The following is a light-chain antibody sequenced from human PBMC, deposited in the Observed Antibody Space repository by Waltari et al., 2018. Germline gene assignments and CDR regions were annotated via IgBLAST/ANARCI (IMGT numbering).Light chain of an antibody. J-gene: IGKJ4*01. Sequence: EIVLTQSLATLSLSPGERATLSCRASQSVRIYLAWYQQKPGQAPRLRIYDATNRATGIPARFTGSGSGTDFTLTIDSLEPEDFAVYYCQQRSNWVSFGGGTKVEIK. CDR2: DAT. CDR3: QQRSNWVS. CDR1: QSVRIY. V-gene: IGKV3-11*01.